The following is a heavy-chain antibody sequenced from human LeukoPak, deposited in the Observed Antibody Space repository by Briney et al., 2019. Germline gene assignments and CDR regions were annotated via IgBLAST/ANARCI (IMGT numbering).Heavy chain of an antibody. CDR1: GFTFSIYS. Sequence: GGSLRLSCAASGFTFSIYSMNWVRQPPGKGLEWVSVIYSGGSTYYADSGKGRFAISRDNSKNTLYLQMNSLRAEDTAVYYCARDRYDFWSGYSHYWGKGTLVTVSS. CDR2: IYSGGST. J-gene: IGHJ4*02. V-gene: IGHV3-66*02. D-gene: IGHD3-3*01. CDR3: ARDRYDFWSGYSHY.